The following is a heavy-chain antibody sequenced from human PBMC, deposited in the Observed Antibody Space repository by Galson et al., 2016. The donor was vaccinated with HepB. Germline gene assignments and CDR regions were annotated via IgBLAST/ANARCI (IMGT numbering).Heavy chain of an antibody. CDR2: IKQDGSEK. J-gene: IGHJ4*02. CDR1: GYPFEKCW. CDR3: AREGPRRISVAEMGFFDY. D-gene: IGHD2-15*01. V-gene: IGHV3-7*01. Sequence: FLRLSCAASGYPFEKCWLSWVRQAPGKGLEWVANIKQDGSEKYYGDSVKGRFTISRDNSRNSVYLQMNDLRVDDTAIYYCAREGPRRISVAEMGFFDYWGRGSLVTVSS.